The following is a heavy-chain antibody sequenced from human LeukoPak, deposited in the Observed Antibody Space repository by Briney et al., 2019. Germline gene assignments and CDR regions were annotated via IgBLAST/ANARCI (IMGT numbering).Heavy chain of an antibody. V-gene: IGHV3-7*01. CDR1: GFTFSSYW. Sequence: GGSLRLSCAASGFTFSSYWMSWVRQAPGKGLELVANIKQDGSEKYYVDSVKGRFTISRDNAKNSLYLQMNSLRAEDTAVYYCARAGKIYYYYMDVWGKGTTVTVSS. J-gene: IGHJ6*03. D-gene: IGHD3-10*01. CDR2: IKQDGSEK. CDR3: ARAGKIYYYYMDV.